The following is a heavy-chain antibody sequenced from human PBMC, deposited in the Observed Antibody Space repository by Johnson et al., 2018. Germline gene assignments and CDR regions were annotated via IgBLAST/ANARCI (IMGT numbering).Heavy chain of an antibody. J-gene: IGHJ3*02. CDR2: IYNGGST. CDR1: GFTVSSNY. CDR3: AKDQAVRHAFDI. V-gene: IGHV3-66*01. Sequence: VQLQESGGGLVQPGGSLRLSCAASGFTVSSNYMSWVRQAPGKGLEWVSVIYNGGSTYYADSVKGRFTISRDNSKNTVYLQVNSLRGEDTAIYYSAKDQAVRHAFDIWGHGTMVTVSS. D-gene: IGHD4-11*01.